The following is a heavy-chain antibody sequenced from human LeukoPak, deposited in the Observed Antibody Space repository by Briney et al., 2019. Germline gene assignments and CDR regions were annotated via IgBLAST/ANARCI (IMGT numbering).Heavy chain of an antibody. Sequence: SVKVSCKASGGTFSSYAINWVQQAPGQGLEWMGGIIPIFGTANYAQKFQDRVTIAADESTSTAYMELSSLRSEDTAIYYCASRLYCSNTRCRNFPFAYWGQGTLVTVSS. CDR3: ASRLYCSNTRCRNFPFAY. D-gene: IGHD2-2*01. CDR2: IIPIFGTA. CDR1: GGTFSSYA. V-gene: IGHV1-69*01. J-gene: IGHJ4*02.